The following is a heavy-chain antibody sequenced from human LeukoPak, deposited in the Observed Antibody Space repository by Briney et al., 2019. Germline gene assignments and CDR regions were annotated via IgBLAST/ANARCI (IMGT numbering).Heavy chain of an antibody. CDR3: ARVYGSGSYFMANWFDP. CDR2: INPNSGGT. Sequence: ASVKVSCKASGYTFTGYYMHWVRQAPGQGLEWMGWINPNSGGTNYAQKFQGRVTMTRDTSISTAYMELSRLRSDDTAVYYCARVYGSGSYFMANWFDPWAREPWSPSPQ. D-gene: IGHD3-10*01. CDR1: GYTFTGYY. V-gene: IGHV1-2*02. J-gene: IGHJ5*02.